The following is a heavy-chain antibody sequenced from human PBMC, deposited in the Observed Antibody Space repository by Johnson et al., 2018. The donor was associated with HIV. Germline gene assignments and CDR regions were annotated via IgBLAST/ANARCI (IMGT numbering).Heavy chain of an antibody. CDR3: AKVAVATAAGGVALDI. D-gene: IGHD6-13*01. Sequence: QVQLVESGGGVVQPGRSLRLSCAASGFTFSSYGMHWVRQAPGKGLEWVAVIGYDGSEKYYVDSVKGRFTISRDKAKHTLYLQMNSLRAEDTAVYYCAKVAVATAAGGVALDIWGPGTMVTVS. CDR1: GFTFSSYG. CDR2: IGYDGSEK. J-gene: IGHJ3*02. V-gene: IGHV3-33*03.